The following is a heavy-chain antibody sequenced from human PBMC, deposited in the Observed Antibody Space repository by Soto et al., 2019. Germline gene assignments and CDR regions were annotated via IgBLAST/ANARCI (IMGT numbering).Heavy chain of an antibody. J-gene: IGHJ5*02. V-gene: IGHV4-30-2*01. CDR3: ARMTTLATGNWVDP. CDR2: IYHSGST. Sequence: SETLSLTCAVSGGSISSGGYTWSWIRQPPGRGLEWIGYIYHSGSTYYNPSLRSRVTISVDRSKNQFSLKLTSVTAADTAVYFCARMTTLATGNWVDPWGQGTLVTVSS. D-gene: IGHD3-16*01. CDR1: GGSISSGGYT.